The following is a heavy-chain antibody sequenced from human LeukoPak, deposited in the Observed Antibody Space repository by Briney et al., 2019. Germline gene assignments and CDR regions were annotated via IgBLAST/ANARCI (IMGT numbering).Heavy chain of an antibody. V-gene: IGHV4-31*03. J-gene: IGHJ3*02. Sequence: SQTLSLTCTVSGGSLSSGGYYWSWIRQHPGKGLEWIGYIYYSWSTYYNPSLKSRVTISVDTSKNQFYLKLSSVTAADTAVYYCARDDTAMANDAFDIWGQGTMVTVSS. D-gene: IGHD5-18*01. CDR2: IYYSWST. CDR1: GGSLSSGGYY. CDR3: ARDDTAMANDAFDI.